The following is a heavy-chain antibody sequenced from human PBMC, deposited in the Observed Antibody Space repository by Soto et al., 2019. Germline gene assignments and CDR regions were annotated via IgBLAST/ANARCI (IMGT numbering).Heavy chain of an antibody. V-gene: IGHV3-23*01. CDR2: ISSSSSCT. CDR1: GFTFSSYS. D-gene: IGHD2-15*01. J-gene: IGHJ6*02. Sequence: GGSLRLSCAASGFTFSSYSMNWVRQAPGKGLEWVSAISSSSSCTYYADSVKGRFTISRDNSKNTLYLQMNSLRAEDTAVYYCAKESVVVVASVRSGMDVWGQGTTVTVSS. CDR3: AKESVVVVASVRSGMDV.